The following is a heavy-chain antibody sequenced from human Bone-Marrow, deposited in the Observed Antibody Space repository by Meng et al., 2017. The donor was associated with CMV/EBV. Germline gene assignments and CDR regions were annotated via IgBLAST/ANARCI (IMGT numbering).Heavy chain of an antibody. J-gene: IGHJ4*02. CDR3: AKGYCSSPSCLFDY. CDR2: ISWDSGTI. D-gene: IGHD2-2*01. CDR1: GFTFGDYA. V-gene: IGHV3-9*03. Sequence: SLKISCAASGFTFGDYAMHWVRQLPGKGLEWVSGISWDSGTIDYADSVKGRFTISRDNAKKTLYLQMNSLRADDMALYFCAKGYCSSPSCLFDYWGQGNLVNVAS.